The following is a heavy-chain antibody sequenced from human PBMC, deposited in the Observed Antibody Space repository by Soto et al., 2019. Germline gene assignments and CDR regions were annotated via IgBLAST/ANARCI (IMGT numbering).Heavy chain of an antibody. J-gene: IGHJ5*02. CDR3: TRGLPPYINGDTSWFDP. V-gene: IGHV6-1*01. Sequence: SQTLSLTCAISGDSVSSNRAAWNWIRQSPSRGLEWLGRTYYRSKWYHDYAVSVKSRITINPDTSKNQFSLQLNSVTPEDTAVYYCTRGLPPYINGDTSWFDPWGQGTLVTVSS. CDR1: GDSVSSNRAA. CDR2: TYYRSKWYH. D-gene: IGHD7-27*01.